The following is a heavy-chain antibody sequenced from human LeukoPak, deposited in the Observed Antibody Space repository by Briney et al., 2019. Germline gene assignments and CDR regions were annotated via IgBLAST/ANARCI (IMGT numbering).Heavy chain of an antibody. CDR2: IYPGDSGS. J-gene: IGHJ4*02. CDR3: ARLSVLNSEGLYYFDY. D-gene: IGHD4-23*01. Sequence: GESLKISCQGSGYSFSNYWIGWVRQTPGKGLEWLGLIYPGDSGSRYSPSFQGQVTISADKSLSTVYLQWSSLKASDTAMYYCARLSVLNSEGLYYFDYWGQGTLVTVSS. V-gene: IGHV5-51*01. CDR1: GYSFSNYW.